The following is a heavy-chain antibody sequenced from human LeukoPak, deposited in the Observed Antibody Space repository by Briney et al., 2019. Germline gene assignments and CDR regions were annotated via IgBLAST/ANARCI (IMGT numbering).Heavy chain of an antibody. CDR1: GGSISSGGYY. CDR3: ARGPAMGGIAAAGTARGDY. V-gene: IGHV4-61*02. CDR2: IYTSGST. D-gene: IGHD6-13*01. Sequence: SETLSLTCTVSGGSISSGGYYWSWIRQPAGKGLEWIGRIYTSGSTNYNPSLKSRVTISVDTSKNQFSLKLSSVTAADTAVYYCARGPAMGGIAAAGTARGDYWGQGTLVTVSS. J-gene: IGHJ4*02.